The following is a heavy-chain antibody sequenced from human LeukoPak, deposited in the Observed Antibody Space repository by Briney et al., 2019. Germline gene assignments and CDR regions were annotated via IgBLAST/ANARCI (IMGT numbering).Heavy chain of an antibody. CDR3: ARWRSSSWAFDY. J-gene: IGHJ4*02. V-gene: IGHV3-53*01. Sequence: GGSLRLSCAASGFTVSSNYMSWVRQAPGKGLEWVSVIYSGGSTYYADSAKGRFTISRDNSKNTLYLQMNSLRAEDTAVYYCARWRSSSWAFDYWGQGTLVTVSS. CDR1: GFTVSSNY. D-gene: IGHD6-13*01. CDR2: IYSGGST.